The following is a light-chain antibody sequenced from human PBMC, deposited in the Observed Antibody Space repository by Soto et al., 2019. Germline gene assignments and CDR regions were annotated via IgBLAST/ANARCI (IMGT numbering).Light chain of an antibody. Sequence: DIQMTQSPSSLSASVGDTVTITCRASQSISSYLNWYQQKPGKAPKLTIYAASSLQSGVPPRFSGSRSGTDFTLTISSLQPEDFATYYCQQNYSTPRTFGQGTKVEIK. CDR3: QQNYSTPRT. CDR1: QSISSY. J-gene: IGKJ1*01. V-gene: IGKV1-39*01. CDR2: AAS.